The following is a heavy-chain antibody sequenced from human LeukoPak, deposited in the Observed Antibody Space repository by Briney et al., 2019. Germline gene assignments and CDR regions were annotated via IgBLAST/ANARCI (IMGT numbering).Heavy chain of an antibody. CDR2: INPNSGGT. V-gene: IGHV1-2*06. CDR3: ARGKSIAAHYYFDY. Sequence: ASVKVSCKASGYTFTGYYMHWVRQAPGQGLEWMGRINPNSGGTNYAQKFQGRVTMTRDTSISTAYMEPSRLRSDDTAVYYCARGKSIAAHYYFDYWGQGTLVTVSS. J-gene: IGHJ4*02. CDR1: GYTFTGYY. D-gene: IGHD6-6*01.